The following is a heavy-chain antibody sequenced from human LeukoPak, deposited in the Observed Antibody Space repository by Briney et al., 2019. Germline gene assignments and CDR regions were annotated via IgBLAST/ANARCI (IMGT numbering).Heavy chain of an antibody. CDR3: ARHRFSQGIEDY. V-gene: IGHV4-30-2*06. CDR2: IYPSGRT. CDR1: GGSISSGGYS. Sequence: PSETLSLTCAVSGGSISSGGYSWSWIRQSPEKGLEWIGYIYPSGRTYYNPSLKSRLNMSLDKSKNQVSLNLSSVTAADTAVYYCARHRFSQGIEDYWGQGTLVTVSS. D-gene: IGHD3-10*01. J-gene: IGHJ4*02.